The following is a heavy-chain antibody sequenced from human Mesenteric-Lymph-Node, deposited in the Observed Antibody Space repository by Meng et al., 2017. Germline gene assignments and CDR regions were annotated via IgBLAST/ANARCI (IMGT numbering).Heavy chain of an antibody. Sequence: SETLSLTCTVSGGSISSSSYYWGWIRQPPGKGLEWIGSIYYSGSTYYNPSLKSRVTISVDTSKNQFSLKLSSVTAADTAVYYCARTYYDILTGYSIRFVYFDYWGQGTQVTVSS. CDR3: ARTYYDILTGYSIRFVYFDY. CDR2: IYYSGST. V-gene: IGHV4-39*07. J-gene: IGHJ4*01. D-gene: IGHD3-9*01. CDR1: GGSISSSSYY.